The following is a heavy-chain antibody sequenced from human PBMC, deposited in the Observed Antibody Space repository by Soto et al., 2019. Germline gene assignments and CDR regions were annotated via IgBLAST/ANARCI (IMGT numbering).Heavy chain of an antibody. Sequence: EVQLVESGGGLVQPGGSLRLSCVASEFTFSDHYMDWVRQAPGKGLEWVGRIRNKANSYTTEYAASVKGRFTISRDDSKNSLYLQMNSLKTEDTAVYYCGTHYCGGGSCWGMDLWGQGTTVTVSS. J-gene: IGHJ6*02. CDR3: GTHYCGGGSCWGMDL. V-gene: IGHV3-72*01. CDR1: EFTFSDHY. CDR2: IRNKANSYTT. D-gene: IGHD2-15*01.